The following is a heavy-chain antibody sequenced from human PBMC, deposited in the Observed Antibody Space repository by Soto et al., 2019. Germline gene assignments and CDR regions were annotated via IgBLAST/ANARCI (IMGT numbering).Heavy chain of an antibody. CDR1: GFTFSSYW. CDR2: IKQDGSEK. CDR3: ARANDYYDGSGSYGDY. Sequence: EVQLVESGGGLVQPGGSLRLSCAASGFTFSSYWMSWVRQAPGKGLEWVANIKQDGSEKYYVDSVKGRFTISRDNAKNSQYLQMNSLRAEDTAVYYCARANDYYDGSGSYGDYWGQGTLVTVSS. J-gene: IGHJ4*02. D-gene: IGHD3-10*01. V-gene: IGHV3-7*01.